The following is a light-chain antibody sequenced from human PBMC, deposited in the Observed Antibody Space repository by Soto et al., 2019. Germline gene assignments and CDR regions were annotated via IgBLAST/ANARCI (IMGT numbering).Light chain of an antibody. Sequence: QSALTQPASVSGSPGQSITISCTGTSSDVGGYNYVSWYQQHPGKAPKLMIYDVSNRPSGVSNRFSGSKSGNTASLTISGFQFEEEADYYCSSYTISSTPIFGGGPKFTVL. J-gene: IGLJ2*01. CDR3: SSYTISSTPI. V-gene: IGLV2-14*01. CDR2: DVS. CDR1: SSDVGGYNY.